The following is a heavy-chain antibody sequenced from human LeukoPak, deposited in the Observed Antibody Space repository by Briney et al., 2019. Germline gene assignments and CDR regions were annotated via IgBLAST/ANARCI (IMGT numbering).Heavy chain of an antibody. D-gene: IGHD2-15*01. CDR3: ARGLYCSGGSCYSRPFDY. J-gene: IGHJ4*02. CDR1: GGSISSSSYY. Sequence: SETLSLTCNVSGGSISSSSYYWGWIRQPPGKGLEWIGSIYYSESTYYNPSLKSRVTISLDTSKKQFSLKLSSVTAADTAVYYCARGLYCSGGSCYSRPFDYWGQGTLVTVSS. V-gene: IGHV4-39*07. CDR2: IYYSEST.